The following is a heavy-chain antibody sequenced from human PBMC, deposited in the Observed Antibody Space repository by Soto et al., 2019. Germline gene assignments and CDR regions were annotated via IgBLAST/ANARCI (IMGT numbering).Heavy chain of an antibody. D-gene: IGHD2-2*01. CDR3: AREPPYPSYCSSTSCYGDYFDY. CDR2: ISGASGTI. J-gene: IGHJ4*02. Sequence: ETLSLTCTVSGGSISSSSYYWNWVRQAPGKGLEWLSYISGASGTIYYADSMQGRFTISRDNAKNSLYLQMNSLRAEDTAVYYCAREPPYPSYCSSTSCYGDYFDYWGQGTLVTVSS. CDR1: GGSISSSSYY. V-gene: IGHV3-48*01.